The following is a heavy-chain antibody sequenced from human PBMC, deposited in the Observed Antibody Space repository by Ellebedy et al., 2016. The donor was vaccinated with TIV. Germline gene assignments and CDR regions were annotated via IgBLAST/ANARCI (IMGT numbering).Heavy chain of an antibody. D-gene: IGHD4-11*01. Sequence: AASVKVSCKASGGTFSSYAISWVRQAPGQGLEWMGGIIPIFGTANYAQKFQGRVTITADESKSTAYMELSSLRSEDTAVYYCATHRRTVTTGYHYYYGMDVWGQGTTVTVSS. CDR2: IIPIFGTA. CDR1: GGTFSSYA. V-gene: IGHV1-69*13. J-gene: IGHJ6*02. CDR3: ATHRRTVTTGYHYYYGMDV.